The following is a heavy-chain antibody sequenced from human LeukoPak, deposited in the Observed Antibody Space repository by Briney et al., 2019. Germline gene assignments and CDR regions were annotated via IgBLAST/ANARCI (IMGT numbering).Heavy chain of an antibody. V-gene: IGHV4-31*03. CDR2: IYYSGRT. J-gene: IGHJ4*02. D-gene: IGHD1-20*01. CDR3: ASGREITATLPY. CDR1: GGSITSGDYY. Sequence: SQTLSLTCTVSGGSITSGDYYWSWIRQHPGKGLEWIGYIYYSGRTYYNPSLESRVTISVDTSKNQFSLNLKSVTAADTAVYYCASGREITATLPYWGQGTLVTVSS.